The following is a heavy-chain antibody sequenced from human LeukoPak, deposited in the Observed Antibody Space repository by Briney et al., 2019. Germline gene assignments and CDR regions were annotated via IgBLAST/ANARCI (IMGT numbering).Heavy chain of an antibody. D-gene: IGHD6-13*01. CDR3: AKDTSSWPYYFDY. V-gene: IGHV3-21*04. J-gene: IGHJ4*02. CDR1: GFTFSSYS. CDR2: ISSSSSYI. Sequence: PGGSLRLSCAASGFTFSSYSMNWVRQAPGQGLEWVSSISSSSSYIYYADSVKGRFTISRDNAKNSLYLQMNSLRAEDTAVYYCAKDTSSWPYYFDYWGQGTLVTVSS.